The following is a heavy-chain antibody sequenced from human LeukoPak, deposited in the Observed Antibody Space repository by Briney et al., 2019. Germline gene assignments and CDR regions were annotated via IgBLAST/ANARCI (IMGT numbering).Heavy chain of an antibody. J-gene: IGHJ4*02. V-gene: IGHV3-23*01. CDR3: ARDPYNTILYRLAH. D-gene: IGHD3-10*01. Sequence: GGSLRLSCAGSGFAFGTYAMSWVRQAPGMGLEWVSSISANGQATYYAHSVEGRFTISIDNSKSTLYLQLNSLRPGDTATYHCARDPYNTILYRLAHWGQGTLVTVSS. CDR2: ISANGQAT. CDR1: GFAFGTYA.